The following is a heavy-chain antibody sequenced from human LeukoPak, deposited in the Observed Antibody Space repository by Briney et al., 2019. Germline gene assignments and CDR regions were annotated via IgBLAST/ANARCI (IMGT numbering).Heavy chain of an antibody. Sequence: GGSLRLSCAAPGFTFSSYEMNWVRQAPGKGLEWVSYISPSGSTIFYTDSVKGRFTISRDNANNSLYLQMNSLRAEDTAVYYCARKSAIFDYWGQGTLVTVSS. CDR3: ARKSAIFDY. CDR1: GFTFSSYE. D-gene: IGHD2-21*01. J-gene: IGHJ4*02. V-gene: IGHV3-48*03. CDR2: ISPSGSTI.